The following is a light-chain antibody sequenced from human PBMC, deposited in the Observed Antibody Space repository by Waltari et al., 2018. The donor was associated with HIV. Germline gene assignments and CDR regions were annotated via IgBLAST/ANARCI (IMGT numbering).Light chain of an antibody. CDR2: EVN. Sequence: QSALTQPASVSGSPGQSITISCTGTSRNIGSYNLVSWYQQHPGKAPKLSGYEVNKRLSGISNRVSGSKSGNTASLTISGLQAEDEADYYCCSFARSSTWVFGGGTKLSVL. CDR3: CSFARSSTWV. J-gene: IGLJ3*02. V-gene: IGLV2-23*02. CDR1: SRNIGSYNL.